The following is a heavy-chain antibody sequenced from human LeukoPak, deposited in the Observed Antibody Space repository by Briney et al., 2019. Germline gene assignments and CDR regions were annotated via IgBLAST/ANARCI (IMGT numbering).Heavy chain of an antibody. V-gene: IGHV1-69*04. CDR2: IIPIFGIA. CDR1: GGTFSSYA. D-gene: IGHD3-10*01. J-gene: IGHJ4*02. Sequence: GGSVKVSCKASGGTFSSYAISWVRQAPGQGLEWMGRIIPIFGIANYAQKFQGRVTITADKSTSTAYMELSSLRSEDTAVYYCARDPVVSGSYQRVDYWGQGTLVTVSS. CDR3: ARDPVVSGSYQRVDY.